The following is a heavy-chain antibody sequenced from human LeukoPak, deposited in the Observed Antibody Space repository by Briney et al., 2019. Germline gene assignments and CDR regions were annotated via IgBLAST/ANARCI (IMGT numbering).Heavy chain of an antibody. Sequence: QTLSLTCAISGDSVSGSPAVWNWIRQSPSRGLEWLGRAYYRSKWYIDYAVSVKGRISITPDTSNNPFSLPLNSLTPEDTAVYYCARGAVRGGTNFDYWGQGPLVPVSS. CDR2: AYYRSKWYI. CDR1: GDSVSGSPAV. V-gene: IGHV6-1*01. D-gene: IGHD3-10*01. J-gene: IGHJ4*02. CDR3: ARGAVRGGTNFDY.